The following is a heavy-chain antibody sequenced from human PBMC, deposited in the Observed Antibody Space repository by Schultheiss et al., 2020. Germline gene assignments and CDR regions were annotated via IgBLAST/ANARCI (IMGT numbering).Heavy chain of an antibody. D-gene: IGHD2-15*01. CDR3: ARGRMYCSGGSCYLGWFDP. CDR1: GGSISSSSYY. J-gene: IGHJ5*02. Sequence: SETLSLTCTVSGGSISSSSYYWGWIRQPAGKGLEWIGRIYTSGSTNYNPSLKSRVTISVDTSKNQFSLKLSSVTAADTAVYYCARGRMYCSGGSCYLGWFDPWGQGTLVTVSS. V-gene: IGHV4-61*02. CDR2: IYTSGST.